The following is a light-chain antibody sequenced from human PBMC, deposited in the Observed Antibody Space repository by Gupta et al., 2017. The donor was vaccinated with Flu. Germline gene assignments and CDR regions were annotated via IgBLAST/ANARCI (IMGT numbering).Light chain of an antibody. Sequence: PSTLSASVGDRVTITCRASQSISRFLAWYQQKPGKAPKLLIYKASTLESGVPSRFSGSGSGTEFTLTISSLQPDDFATYYCQHDNNYFPAFGLGTKVEIK. J-gene: IGKJ1*01. V-gene: IGKV1-5*03. CDR1: QSISRF. CDR3: QHDNNYFPA. CDR2: KAS.